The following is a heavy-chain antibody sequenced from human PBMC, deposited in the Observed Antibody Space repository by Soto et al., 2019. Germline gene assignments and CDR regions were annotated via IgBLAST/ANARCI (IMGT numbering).Heavy chain of an antibody. Sequence: QVQLVESGGGLVKPGGSLRLSCAASGFTFSDYYMSWIRQAPGKGLEWVSYISSSSSYTNYAESVKGRFTISRDNAKNSLYLQMNSLRAEDTAVYYCAREEIADTATYYYYYGMDVWGQGTTVTVSS. D-gene: IGHD5-18*01. CDR2: ISSSSSYT. CDR3: AREEIADTATYYYYYGMDV. V-gene: IGHV3-11*06. CDR1: GFTFSDYY. J-gene: IGHJ6*02.